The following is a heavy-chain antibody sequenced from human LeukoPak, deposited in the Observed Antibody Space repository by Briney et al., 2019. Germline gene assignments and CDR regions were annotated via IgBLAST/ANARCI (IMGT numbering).Heavy chain of an antibody. CDR3: ATDHPVLLWFGEFSQTFDY. D-gene: IGHD3-10*01. CDR1: GFTFSNYA. J-gene: IGHJ4*02. V-gene: IGHV3-23*01. Sequence: PGGSLRLSCAASGFTFSNYAMSWVRQAPGKGLEWVSAISGSGGTTYYADSVMGRFTISRDNSKNTLHLQMNSLRAEDTAVYYCATDHPVLLWFGEFSQTFDYWGQGTLVTVSS. CDR2: ISGSGGTT.